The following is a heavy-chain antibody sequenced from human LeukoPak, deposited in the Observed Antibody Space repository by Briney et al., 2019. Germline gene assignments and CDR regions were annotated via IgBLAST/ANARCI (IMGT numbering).Heavy chain of an antibody. Sequence: GGSLRLSCAASGFTFSSYSMNWVRQAPGKGLEGVSYISSSSSAIYYADSVKGRFTISRDNAKNSLYLQMNSLRAEDTAVYYCARGWGTVAARAYYYYYMDVWGKGTTVTVSS. J-gene: IGHJ6*03. CDR3: ARGWGTVAARAYYYYYMDV. CDR2: ISSSSSAI. CDR1: GFTFSSYS. V-gene: IGHV3-48*01. D-gene: IGHD6-6*01.